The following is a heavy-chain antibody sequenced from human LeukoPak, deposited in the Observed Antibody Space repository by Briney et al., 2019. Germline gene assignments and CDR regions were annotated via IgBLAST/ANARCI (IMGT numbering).Heavy chain of an antibody. CDR1: GFTFSSYG. Sequence: GRSLRLSCAASGFTFSSYGMHWVRQAPGKGLEWVAVIWYDGSNKYYADSVKGRFTISRDNSKNTLYLQMNSLRAEDTAVYYCAKTTAGYSSGRYPGWPIDYWGQGTLVTVSS. J-gene: IGHJ4*02. V-gene: IGHV3-33*06. CDR3: AKTTAGYSSGRYPGWPIDY. D-gene: IGHD6-19*01. CDR2: IWYDGSNK.